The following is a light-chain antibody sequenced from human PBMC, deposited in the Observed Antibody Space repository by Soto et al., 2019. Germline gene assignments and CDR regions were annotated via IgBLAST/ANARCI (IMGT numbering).Light chain of an antibody. V-gene: IGKV3-11*01. CDR2: DVS. Sequence: EIVLTQSPATLSLSPGERATLSCRASQSVSSFLAWYQQKPGQAPRLLIYDVSSRATGSPTRFSGSGSGTDFTLTISSLEPEDFAVYYCQQRSNWPLTFGGGTKVEIK. CDR1: QSVSSF. J-gene: IGKJ4*01. CDR3: QQRSNWPLT.